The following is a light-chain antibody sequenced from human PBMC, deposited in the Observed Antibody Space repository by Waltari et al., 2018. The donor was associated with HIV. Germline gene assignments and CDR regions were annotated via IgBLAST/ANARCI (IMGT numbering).Light chain of an antibody. CDR3: QAWDSNTAV. CDR1: KLGDKY. J-gene: IGLJ2*01. Sequence: SYEMTQPPSVSVSPGQTASITCSGAKLGDKYASWYQQKPGQSPVLVVYADTKRPSGIPERFSGSNSGNTATLTISGTQAMDEADYYCQAWDSNTAVFGGGTKLTVL. CDR2: ADT. V-gene: IGLV3-1*01.